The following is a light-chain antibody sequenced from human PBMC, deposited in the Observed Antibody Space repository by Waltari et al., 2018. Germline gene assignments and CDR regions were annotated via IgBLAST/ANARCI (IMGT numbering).Light chain of an antibody. CDR1: RSDVGGYNY. V-gene: IGLV2-14*03. CDR3: SSYTTTSTRV. CDR2: DVS. J-gene: IGLJ1*01. Sequence: QSALTQPASVSGAPGQSITISCIGTRSDVGGYNYVSWFQQHPGKAPKLIIADVSNRPSGLSNRYSGSKSGNTASLTISGLQAEDEAEYWCSSYTTTSTRVFGTGTKVTVL.